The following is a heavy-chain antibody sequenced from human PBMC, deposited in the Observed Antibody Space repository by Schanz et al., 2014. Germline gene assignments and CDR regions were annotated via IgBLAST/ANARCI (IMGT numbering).Heavy chain of an antibody. D-gene: IGHD3-3*01. Sequence: EVQLVESGGGLVQPGGSLRLSCLASGFAFSSYGMNWLRQAPGKGLEWVSSINTGGDSTYYADSVKGRFTISRDNSKNTLYLQMNSLRAEDTAVYYCVRDSFFAFDYWGQGTLVTVSS. CDR3: VRDSFFAFDY. CDR1: GFAFSSYG. CDR2: INTGGDST. V-gene: IGHV3-23*04. J-gene: IGHJ4*02.